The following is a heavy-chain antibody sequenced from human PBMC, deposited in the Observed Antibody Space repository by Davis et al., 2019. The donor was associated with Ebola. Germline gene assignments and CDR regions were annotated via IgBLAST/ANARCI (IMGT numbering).Heavy chain of an antibody. CDR1: GGTFSSYA. CDR3: ASAGYKSDGSGYFDY. D-gene: IGHD3-22*01. CDR2: IIPIFGTA. J-gene: IGHJ4*02. Sequence: AASVKVSCKASGGTFSSYAISWVRQAPGQGLEWMGGIIPIFGTANYAQKFQGRVTITADESTSTAYMELSSLRSEDTAVYYCASAGYKSDGSGYFDYWGQGTLVSVSS. V-gene: IGHV1-69*13.